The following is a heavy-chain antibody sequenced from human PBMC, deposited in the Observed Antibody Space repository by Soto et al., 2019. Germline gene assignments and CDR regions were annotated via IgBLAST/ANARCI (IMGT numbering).Heavy chain of an antibody. V-gene: IGHV3-30*18. J-gene: IGHJ5*02. CDR2: MSYDGSHK. CDR1: GFTFSSYG. Sequence: QVQLVESGGGVVQPGRSLRLSCEASGFTFSSYGMHWVRQAPGKGLEWLAVMSYDGSHKEYADSVKGRFTISRDNSKNTLYLQMNSLRTEDTAVYCCAKDPNDSSGSINWFDPWGQGTLVTVSS. CDR3: AKDPNDSSGSINWFDP. D-gene: IGHD3-22*01.